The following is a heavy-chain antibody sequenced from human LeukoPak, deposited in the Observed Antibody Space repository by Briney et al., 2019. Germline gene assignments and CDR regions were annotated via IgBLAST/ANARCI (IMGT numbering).Heavy chain of an antibody. J-gene: IGHJ4*02. V-gene: IGHV3-48*04. CDR3: ARDRWELTNYGDYVLH. CDR2: ISSSSSTI. CDR1: GFTFSSYS. Sequence: QPGGSLRLSCAASGFTFSSYSMNWVRQAPGKGLEWVSYISSSSSTIYYADSVKGRFTISRDNAKNSLYLQMNSLRAEDTAVYYCARDRWELTNYGDYVLHWGQGTLVTVSS. D-gene: IGHD4-17*01.